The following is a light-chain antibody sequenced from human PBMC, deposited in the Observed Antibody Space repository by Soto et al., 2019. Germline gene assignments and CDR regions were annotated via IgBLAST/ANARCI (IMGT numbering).Light chain of an antibody. V-gene: IGLV2-14*01. CDR1: SSDVGGYNY. J-gene: IGLJ1*01. CDR3: DSYTSSRAYV. CDR2: EVS. Sequence: SALAQPASVSGSPGQSITISCTGTSSDVGGYNYVSWYQQQAGKAPKLIIHEVSNRPSGVSNRFSGSKSGNTASLTISGLQAADEADYYCDSYTSSRAYVFGIGTKVTVL.